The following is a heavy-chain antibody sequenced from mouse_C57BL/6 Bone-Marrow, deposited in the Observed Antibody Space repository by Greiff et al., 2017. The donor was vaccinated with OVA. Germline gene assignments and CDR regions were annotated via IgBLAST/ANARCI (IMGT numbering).Heavy chain of an antibody. CDR1: GFSLTSYG. V-gene: IGHV2-2*01. CDR2: IWSGGST. CDR3: ARNWGGYYVDWYFDV. D-gene: IGHD2-3*01. Sequence: VNVVESGPGLVQPSQSLSITCTVSGFSLTSYGVHWVRQSPGKGLEWLGVIWSGGSTDYNAAFISRLSISKDNSKSQVFFKMNSLQADDTAIYYCARNWGGYYVDWYFDVWGTGTTVTVSS. J-gene: IGHJ1*03.